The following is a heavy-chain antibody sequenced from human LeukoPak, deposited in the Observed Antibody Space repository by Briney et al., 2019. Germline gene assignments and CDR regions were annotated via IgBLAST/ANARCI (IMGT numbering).Heavy chain of an antibody. CDR2: INPNSGGT. CDR3: AKVMGSGQWLVEREDFDI. J-gene: IGHJ3*02. D-gene: IGHD6-19*01. V-gene: IGHV1-2*02. CDR1: GYTFTGYY. Sequence: ASVKVSCRASGYTFTGYYIHWVRQAPGQGLEWMGWINPNSGGTNYAQKFQGRVTMTRDTSISTAYMELSRLRSDDTAVYYCAKVMGSGQWLVEREDFDIWGQGTMVTVSS.